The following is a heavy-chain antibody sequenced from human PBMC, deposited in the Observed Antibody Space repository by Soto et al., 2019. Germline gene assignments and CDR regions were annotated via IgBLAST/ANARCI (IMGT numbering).Heavy chain of an antibody. CDR2: IYSSGST. CDR3: AKGSEAKWWYGMDV. D-gene: IGHD2-15*01. J-gene: IGHJ6*02. V-gene: IGHV4-31*03. Sequence: PSETLSLTCTVSGGSISSGGYWSWIRQHPGKGLEWIGHIYSSGSTYYNPSLKSRVIISLDTSKNHFSLKLSSVTAADTAVYYCAKGSEAKWWYGMDVWGQGTTVTVSS. CDR1: GGSISSGGY.